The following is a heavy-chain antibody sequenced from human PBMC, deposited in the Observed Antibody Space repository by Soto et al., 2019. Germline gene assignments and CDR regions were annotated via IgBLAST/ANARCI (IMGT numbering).Heavy chain of an antibody. D-gene: IGHD1-26*01. CDR1: GFTFSSYG. J-gene: IGHJ4*02. V-gene: IGHV3-33*01. Sequence: QVQLVESGGGVVQPRRSLRLSCAASGFTFSSYGMHWVRQAPGKGLEWVAVIWYDGSNKYYADSVKGRFTISRDNSKNTLYLQMNSLRAEDTAVYYCAREVGGYFDYWGQGTLVTVSS. CDR2: IWYDGSNK. CDR3: AREVGGYFDY.